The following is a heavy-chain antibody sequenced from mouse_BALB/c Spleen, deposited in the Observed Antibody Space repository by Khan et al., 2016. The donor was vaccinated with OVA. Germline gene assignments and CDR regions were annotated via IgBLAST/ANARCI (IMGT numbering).Heavy chain of an antibody. CDR2: TNPTNGRT. CDR1: GYTFTSSC. CDR3: ARIKKIGATYFDN. J-gene: IGHJ2*01. V-gene: IGHV1S81*02. D-gene: IGHD1-1*01. Sequence: VQLQQSGAELVKSGASVKMSCKASGYTFTSSCMHWVKQRLGQGLEWFAETNPTNGRTYYNEKFKSKATLTVDKSSSTAYMLLSGPTFEDSAVYYCARIKKIGATYFDNWGQGTTLTVSS.